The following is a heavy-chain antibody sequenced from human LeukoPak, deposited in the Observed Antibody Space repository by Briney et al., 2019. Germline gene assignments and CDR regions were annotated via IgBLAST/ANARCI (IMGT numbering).Heavy chain of an antibody. CDR2: IYYSGST. V-gene: IGHV4-59*01. CDR1: GGSISSYY. D-gene: IGHD3-22*01. J-gene: IGHJ4*02. Sequence: SETLSLTCTVSGGSISSYYWSWIRQPPGKGLEWIGYIYYSGSTNYNPSLKSRVTISVDTSKNQFSLKPSSVTAADTAVYYCAGASPDYYDSSGPNFDYWGQGTLVTVSS. CDR3: AGASPDYYDSSGPNFDY.